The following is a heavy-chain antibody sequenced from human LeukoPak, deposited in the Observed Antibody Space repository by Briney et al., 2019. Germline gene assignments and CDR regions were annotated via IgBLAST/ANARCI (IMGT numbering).Heavy chain of an antibody. CDR2: ISGSGGST. CDR3: AKARITMVRGLVSPTDY. Sequence: GGSLRLSCAASGFTFSSYAMSWVRQAPGKGLEWVSAISGSGGSTYYADSVKGRFTISRDNSKNTLYLQMNSLRAEDTAEYYCAKARITMVRGLVSPTDYWGQGTLVTVSS. V-gene: IGHV3-23*01. D-gene: IGHD3-10*01. CDR1: GFTFSSYA. J-gene: IGHJ4*02.